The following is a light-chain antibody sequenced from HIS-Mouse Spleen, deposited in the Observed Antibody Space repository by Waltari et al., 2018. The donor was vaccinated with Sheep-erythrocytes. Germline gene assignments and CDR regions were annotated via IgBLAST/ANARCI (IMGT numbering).Light chain of an antibody. Sequence: SSELTQDPAVSVALGQTVRITCQGHSLRSYYASWYQQQPGQAPVLVIHGKNNRPSGIPDRFSGSSSGNTASLTITGAQAEDEADYYCNSRDSSGNHLVFGGGTKLTVL. CDR1: SLRSYY. J-gene: IGLJ2*01. CDR2: GKN. V-gene: IGLV3-19*01. CDR3: NSRDSSGNHLV.